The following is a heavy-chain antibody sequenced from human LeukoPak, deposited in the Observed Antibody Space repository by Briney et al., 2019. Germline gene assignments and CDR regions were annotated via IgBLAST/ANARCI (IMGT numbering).Heavy chain of an antibody. CDR2: ITSTGSYI. Sequence: PGGSLRLSCAASGFTFSSYTMNWVRQAPGKGLEWVSSITSTGSYIYYVDSLKGRFTISRDNAKNSLYLQMNSLRAEDTAVYYCAELGITMIGGVWGKGTTVTISS. D-gene: IGHD3-10*02. V-gene: IGHV3-21*01. CDR3: AELGITMIGGV. CDR1: GFTFSSYT. J-gene: IGHJ6*04.